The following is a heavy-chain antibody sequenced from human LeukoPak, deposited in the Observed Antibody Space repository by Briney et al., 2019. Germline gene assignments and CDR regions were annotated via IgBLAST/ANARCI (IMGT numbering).Heavy chain of an antibody. Sequence: GGSLRLSCAASGFTFSDYYMSWIRQAPGKGLGWVSYLSSSSSYTTYADSVKGRFTISRDNAKNSLSLQMNSLRAEDTAVYSCARGGFCTGTSCSPSAPAPYYYYGMDVWGEGTTVTVSS. CDR1: GFTFSDYY. CDR2: LSSSSSYT. V-gene: IGHV3-11*06. CDR3: ARGGFCTGTSCSPSAPAPYYYYGMDV. J-gene: IGHJ6*04. D-gene: IGHD2-2*01.